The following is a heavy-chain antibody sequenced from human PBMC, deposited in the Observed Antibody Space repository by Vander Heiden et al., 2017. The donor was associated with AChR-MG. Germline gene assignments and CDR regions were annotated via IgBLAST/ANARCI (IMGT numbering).Heavy chain of an antibody. CDR2: ISWNSGSI. V-gene: IGHV3-9*01. CDR1: GFTFDAYA. Sequence: EVQLVESGGGLVQPGRSLRLSCPPPGFTFDAYALHWVRQAPGKGLEWVSGISWNSGSIGYADSVKGRFTVSRDNAKNSLYLQMNSLRAEDTALYYCAKDITAARPPYYYFYGMDVWGQGTTVTVSS. D-gene: IGHD6-6*01. CDR3: AKDITAARPPYYYFYGMDV. J-gene: IGHJ6*02.